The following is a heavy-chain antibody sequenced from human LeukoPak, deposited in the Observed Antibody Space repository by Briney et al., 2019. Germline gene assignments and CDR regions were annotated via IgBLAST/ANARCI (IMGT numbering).Heavy chain of an antibody. CDR3: AREIYYDSSAYDY. Sequence: SETLSLTCTVSGDSLVSGHYWGWIRQPPGQGLEWVGSVYHSGSIYYNPSLKSRVIMSVDTSKNQFSLKLSSLTAADTAIYYCAREIYYDSSAYDYWGQGTLVTVSS. J-gene: IGHJ4*02. CDR2: VYHSGSI. D-gene: IGHD3-22*01. CDR1: GDSLVSGHY. V-gene: IGHV4-38-2*02.